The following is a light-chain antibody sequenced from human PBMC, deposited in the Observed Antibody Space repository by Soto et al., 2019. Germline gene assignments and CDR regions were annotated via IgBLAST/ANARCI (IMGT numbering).Light chain of an antibody. CDR2: GGS. J-gene: IGKJ1*01. CDR1: QNIRGNE. V-gene: IGKV3-20*01. CDR3: PDYCTSHPWT. Sequence: EVVLTQSPGALSLSPGEGVTLSCRASQNIRGNELAWYRQKRGQAPRLLIYGGSSRAEGIPDRFSGRGTGTNFTLTIRRLEPEDSAVYYCPDYCTSHPWTFGQGTKLEIK.